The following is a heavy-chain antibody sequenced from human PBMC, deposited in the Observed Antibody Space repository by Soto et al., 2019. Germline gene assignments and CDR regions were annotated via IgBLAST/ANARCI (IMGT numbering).Heavy chain of an antibody. CDR1: GFTFSNYG. Sequence: QVQLVESGGGVVQPGTSLRLSCVATGFTFSNYGIHWVRQAPGRGLEWVAVIWHDGSQKYLADSVRGRFTISRDNSKNTVYLQMNSRRVEDTAVYYCEGRDDPFHVWGQGTMVTVSS. J-gene: IGHJ3*01. CDR3: EGRDDPFHV. V-gene: IGHV3-33*01. CDR2: IWHDGSQK.